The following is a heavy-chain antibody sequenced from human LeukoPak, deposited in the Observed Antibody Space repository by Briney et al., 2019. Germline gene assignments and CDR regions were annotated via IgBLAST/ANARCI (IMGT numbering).Heavy chain of an antibody. CDR2: IRYDGNNK. Sequence: PGGSLRLSCAASGFTFSNYGMHWVRQAPGKGLEWVAFIRYDGNNKYYADSVKGRFTISRDNSKNTLYLQMNSLRAEDTAVYYCAKDGVAFDIRGQGTMVTVSS. D-gene: IGHD3-16*01. CDR3: AKDGVAFDI. CDR1: GFTFSNYG. J-gene: IGHJ3*02. V-gene: IGHV3-30*02.